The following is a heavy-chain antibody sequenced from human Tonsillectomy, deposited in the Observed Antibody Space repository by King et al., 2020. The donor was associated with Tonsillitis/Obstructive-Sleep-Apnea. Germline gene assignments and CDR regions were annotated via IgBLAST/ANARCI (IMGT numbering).Heavy chain of an antibody. CDR2: IKQDGSEK. CDR1: GFTFSSYW. CDR3: ARGPTVTTLPDPLDY. Sequence: VQLVESGGGLVQPGGSPRLSCAASGFTFSSYWMSWVRQAPGKGLEWVANIKQDGSEKYYVDSVKGRFTISRDNAKNSLYLQMNSLRAEDTAVYYCARGPTVTTLPDPLDYWGQGTLVTVSS. V-gene: IGHV3-7*04. D-gene: IGHD4-17*01. J-gene: IGHJ4*02.